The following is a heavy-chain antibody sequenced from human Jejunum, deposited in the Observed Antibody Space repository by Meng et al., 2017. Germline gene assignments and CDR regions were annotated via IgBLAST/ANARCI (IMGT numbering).Heavy chain of an antibody. CDR1: GGSISDYY. V-gene: IGHV4-34*01. J-gene: IGHJ4*02. Sequence: QVKLQQWGAGLLKPSETLSLTCAVYGGSISDYYWTWIRQPPGKGLEWIGEINDSGSTNYNPSLKSRVTISVDTSKSQFYLRVSSVTAADTAVYYCARGNEYSNYGADFWGQGTRVT. CDR2: INDSGST. CDR3: ARGNEYSNYGADF. D-gene: IGHD4-11*01.